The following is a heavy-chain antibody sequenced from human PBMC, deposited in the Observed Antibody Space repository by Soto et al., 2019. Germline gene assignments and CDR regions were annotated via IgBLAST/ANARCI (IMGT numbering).Heavy chain of an antibody. CDR1: GFNFGYYW. V-gene: IGHV3-74*01. CDR2: IHSDGSAT. D-gene: IGHD1-26*01. Sequence: DVQLVESGGGSVQPGGSLSLSCAATGFNFGYYWMHWVRQAPGQGLVWVSRIHSDGSATTDADSVKGRFTISRDNAKNTLYMQMNSLRAEDTAVYYCARGQWGAFDLWGQGTMVTVAS. J-gene: IGHJ3*01. CDR3: ARGQWGAFDL.